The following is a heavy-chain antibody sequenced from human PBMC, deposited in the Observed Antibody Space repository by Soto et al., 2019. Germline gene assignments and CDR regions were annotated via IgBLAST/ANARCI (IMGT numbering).Heavy chain of an antibody. V-gene: IGHV4-30-2*01. J-gene: IGHJ4*02. CDR3: ARRSGYTKRFDY. CDR2: IYHSGST. CDR1: GGSISSGGYY. D-gene: IGHD3-3*01. Sequence: SETLSLTCTVSGGSISSGGYYWSWIRQHPGKGLEWIGYIYHSGSTYYNPSLKSRVTISVDRSKNQFSLKLSSVTAADTAVYYCARRSGYTKRFDYWGKGTRVTVSS.